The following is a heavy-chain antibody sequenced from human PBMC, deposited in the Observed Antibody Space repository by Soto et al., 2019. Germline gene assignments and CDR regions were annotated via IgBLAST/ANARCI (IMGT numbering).Heavy chain of an antibody. Sequence: ASVKVSCKASGYTFTSYYMHWVRQAPGQGLEWMGIINPSGGSTSYAQKFQGRVTMTRDTSTSTAYMELSSLRSEDTAVYYCARDRVTTYYYDSSGLGNGMDVWGQGTTVTVSS. CDR1: GYTFTSYY. CDR3: ARDRVTTYYYDSSGLGNGMDV. V-gene: IGHV1-46*01. J-gene: IGHJ6*02. D-gene: IGHD3-22*01. CDR2: INPSGGST.